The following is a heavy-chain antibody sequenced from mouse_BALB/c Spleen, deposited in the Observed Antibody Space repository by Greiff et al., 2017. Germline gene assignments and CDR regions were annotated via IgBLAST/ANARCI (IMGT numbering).Heavy chain of an antibody. D-gene: IGHD1-2*01. CDR1: GYTFTSYT. J-gene: IGHJ2*01. Sequence: VQLQQSGAELARPGASVKMSCKASGYTFTSYTMHWVNQRPGQGLEWIGYINPSSGYTNYNQKFKDKATLTADKSSSTAYMQLSSLTSEDSAVYYCARWDYGSNYWGQGTTLTVSS. CDR3: ARWDYGSNY. V-gene: IGHV1-4*01. CDR2: INPSSGYT.